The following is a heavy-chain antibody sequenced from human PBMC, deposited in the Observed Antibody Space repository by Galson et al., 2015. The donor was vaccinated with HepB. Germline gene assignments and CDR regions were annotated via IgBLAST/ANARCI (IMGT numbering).Heavy chain of an antibody. D-gene: IGHD6-19*01. CDR2: ISNDADKK. CDR1: GFTFSAST. J-gene: IGHJ4*02. CDR3: ARGTGSHIAMGNYLDF. V-gene: IGHV3-30-3*01. Sequence: SLRLSCAASGFTFSASTIHWVRQAPGKGLEWVAIISNDADKKSYGDSGKGRFTISRDNAKNTVYLQMNSVRAEDTAVYYCARGTGSHIAMGNYLDFWGRGTLVTVSS.